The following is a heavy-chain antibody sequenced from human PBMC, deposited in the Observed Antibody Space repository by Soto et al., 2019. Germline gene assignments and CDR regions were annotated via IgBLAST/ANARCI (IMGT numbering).Heavy chain of an antibody. Sequence: QVQLVESGGGVVQPGRSLRLSCAASGFTFSSYGMHWVRQAPGKGLEWVAVIWYDGSNKYYADSVKGRFTISRDNSKNTLYLQMNSLRAEDTAVYYCATSGRGSYPSFCGMDVWGQGTTVTVSS. CDR2: IWYDGSNK. V-gene: IGHV3-33*01. D-gene: IGHD1-26*01. CDR3: ATSGRGSYPSFCGMDV. J-gene: IGHJ6*02. CDR1: GFTFSSYG.